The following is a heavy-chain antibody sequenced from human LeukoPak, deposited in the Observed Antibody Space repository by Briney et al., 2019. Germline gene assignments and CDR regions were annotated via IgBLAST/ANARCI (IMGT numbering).Heavy chain of an antibody. CDR1: GGSISSSSYY. V-gene: IGHV4-61*01. D-gene: IGHD3-3*01. CDR3: ARAASDFWSGYCYYYMDV. CDR2: IYYSGST. J-gene: IGHJ6*03. Sequence: SKTLSLTCTVSGGSISSSSYYWSWIRQPPGKGLEWIGYIYYSGSTNYNPSLKSRVTISVDTSKNQFSLKLSSVTAADTAVYYCARAASDFWSGYCYYYMDVWGKGTTVTVSS.